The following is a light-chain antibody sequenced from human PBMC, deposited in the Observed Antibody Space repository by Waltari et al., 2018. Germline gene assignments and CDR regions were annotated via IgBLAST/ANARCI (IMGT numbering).Light chain of an antibody. CDR3: SSYTNTNSWL. CDR2: DVS. V-gene: IGLV2-14*01. CDR1: SSYAGGYNY. J-gene: IGLJ3*02. Sequence: QSALTQPASVSGSPGQAITISCTGTSSYAGGYNYVSWYQQHPGKAPKLMIYDVSKRPSGVSNHFSGSRSGNTASLTISGLQAEDESDYYCSSYTNTNSWLFGGGTKLTVL.